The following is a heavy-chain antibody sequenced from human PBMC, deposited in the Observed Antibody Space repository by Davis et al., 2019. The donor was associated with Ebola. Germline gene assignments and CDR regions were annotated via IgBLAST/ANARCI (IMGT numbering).Heavy chain of an antibody. V-gene: IGHV3-9*01. CDR1: GFTFDDYA. Sequence: PGGSLRLSCAASGFTFDDYAMHWVRQAPGKGLEWVSGISWNSGSIGYADSVKGRFTISRDNAKNSLYLQMNSLRAEDTAVYYCARAWGYRVVHFDYWGQGTLVTVSS. D-gene: IGHD2-15*01. CDR2: ISWNSGSI. CDR3: ARAWGYRVVHFDY. J-gene: IGHJ4*02.